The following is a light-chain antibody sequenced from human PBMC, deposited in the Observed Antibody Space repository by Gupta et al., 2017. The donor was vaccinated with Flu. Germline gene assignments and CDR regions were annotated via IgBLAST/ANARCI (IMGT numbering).Light chain of an antibody. V-gene: IGLV6-57*01. CDR2: DDT. J-gene: IGLJ3*02. CDR3: QSSETSAYFV. Sequence: NFMLTQPHSVSGSPGKTVTISCTRSSGSIASNYVQWYHQRPGSSPTIVIYDDTRRPSGVPDRFSGSIDSSSNSAYLTISGLETEDEADYYCQSSETSAYFVFGGGTKLTVL. CDR1: SGSIASNY.